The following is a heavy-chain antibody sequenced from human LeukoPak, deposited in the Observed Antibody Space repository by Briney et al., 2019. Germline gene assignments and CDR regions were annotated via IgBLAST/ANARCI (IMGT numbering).Heavy chain of an antibody. V-gene: IGHV3-48*03. CDR1: GFTFSSYE. D-gene: IGHD6-13*01. J-gene: IGHJ4*02. Sequence: PGGSLRLSCAASGFTFSSYETNWVRQAPGKGLEWVSYISGSSSTIYYADSVKGRFTISRDNAKNSLYLQMNSLRAEDTAVYYCARDHMAYSSSSHTENLDYWGQGTLVTVSS. CDR3: ARDHMAYSSSSHTENLDY. CDR2: ISGSSSTI.